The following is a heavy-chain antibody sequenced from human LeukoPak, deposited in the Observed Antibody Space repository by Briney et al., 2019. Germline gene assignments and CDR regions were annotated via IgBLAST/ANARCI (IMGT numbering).Heavy chain of an antibody. D-gene: IGHD2-15*01. J-gene: IGHJ4*02. Sequence: GASVTVSCTASVYTFTTYYMHWVCQAPGKGREWMGIINTSGGSTNDAQKLRGRVTITKDTITSTIYMELSSLRSEATAVYYCARDIYCSGGSCYPGGYFDYWGQGTQVTVSS. CDR3: ARDIYCSGGSCYPGGYFDY. V-gene: IGHV1-46*01. CDR2: INTSGGST. CDR1: VYTFTTYY.